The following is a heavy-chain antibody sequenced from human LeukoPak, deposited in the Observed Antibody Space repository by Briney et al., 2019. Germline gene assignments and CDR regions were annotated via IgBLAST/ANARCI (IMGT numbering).Heavy chain of an antibody. J-gene: IGHJ4*02. Sequence: SQTLSLTCAISGDSVSSNSAAWNWIRQSPSRGLEWLGRTYYRSKWYNDYAVSVKSRITINPDTSKNQFSLKLSSVTAADTAVYYCARTSGSYEIVPFDYWGQGTLVTVSS. CDR1: GDSVSSNSAA. CDR2: TYYRSKWYN. CDR3: ARTSGSYEIVPFDY. V-gene: IGHV6-1*01. D-gene: IGHD1-26*01.